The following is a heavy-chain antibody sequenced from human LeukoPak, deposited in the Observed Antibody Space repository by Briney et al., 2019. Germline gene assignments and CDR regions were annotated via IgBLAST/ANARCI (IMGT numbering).Heavy chain of an antibody. V-gene: IGHV3-30*03. CDR1: GFTFSSYG. J-gene: IGHJ3*02. D-gene: IGHD3-16*01. Sequence: GGSLRLSCAASGFTFSSYGMHWVRQAPGKGLEWVAVISYDGRNKYYADSVKGRFTISRDNSKNTLYLQMNSLRAEDTAVYYCARGYLLRYDAFDIWGQGTMVTVSS. CDR3: ARGYLLRYDAFDI. CDR2: ISYDGRNK.